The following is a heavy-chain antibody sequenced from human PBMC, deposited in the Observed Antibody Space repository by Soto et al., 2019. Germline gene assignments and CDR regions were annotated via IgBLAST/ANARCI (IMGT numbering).Heavy chain of an antibody. CDR3: ARVIRIDFWSGYYYMDV. J-gene: IGHJ6*03. CDR1: GGSISSGGYY. Sequence: SETLSLTCTVSGGSISSGGYYWSWIRQNPGKGLEWIGYIYFSGTTYYNPSLKSRVIMSVDTSKNQFSLKLSSVTAADTAVYYCARVIRIDFWSGYYYMDVWGKGTTVTVSS. V-gene: IGHV4-31*03. D-gene: IGHD3-3*01. CDR2: IYFSGTT.